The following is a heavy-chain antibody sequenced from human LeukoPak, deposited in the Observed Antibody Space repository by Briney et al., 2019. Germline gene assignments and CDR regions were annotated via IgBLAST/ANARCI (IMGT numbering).Heavy chain of an antibody. Sequence: KPSXXXXXTCPVSGGSISSYYWSWIRQPPGKGLEWIGYIYYSGSTKYNPSLKRRVTISVDTSKNKFSLKLSSVTAADTAVYYCAGYYDYVWGSGWFDPWGQGTLVTVSS. CDR2: IYYSGST. V-gene: IGHV4-59*01. J-gene: IGHJ5*02. CDR1: GGSISSYY. CDR3: AGYYDYVWGSGWFDP. D-gene: IGHD3-16*01.